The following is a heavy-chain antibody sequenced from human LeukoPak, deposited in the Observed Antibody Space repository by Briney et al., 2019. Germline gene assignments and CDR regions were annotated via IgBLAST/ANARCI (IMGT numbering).Heavy chain of an antibody. CDR1: GFTLTNYE. D-gene: IGHD4-11*01. V-gene: IGHV3-48*03. CDR2: ISGSGTPT. J-gene: IGHJ5*02. Sequence: PGGSLRLSCAASGFTLTNYEMNWVRQAPGKGLEWVSYISGSGTPTYYADSVKGRFTISRDNAKNSLYLQMNSLRAEDTAVYYCARGRYSHLDNWFDIWGQGTLVTVSS. CDR3: ARGRYSHLDNWFDI.